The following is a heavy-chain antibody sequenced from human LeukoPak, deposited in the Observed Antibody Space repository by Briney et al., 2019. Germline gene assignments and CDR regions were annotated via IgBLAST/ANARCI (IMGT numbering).Heavy chain of an antibody. CDR1: GYTFTGYD. D-gene: IGHD3-22*01. V-gene: IGHV1-8*01. Sequence: ASVKVSCKASGYTFTGYDINWVRQATGQGLEWMGWMNPNSGNTGYAQKFQGRVTMTRNTSISTAYMELSSLRSEDTAVYYCARGVRGRITMIYWGQGTLVTVSS. CDR2: MNPNSGNT. CDR3: ARGVRGRITMIY. J-gene: IGHJ4*02.